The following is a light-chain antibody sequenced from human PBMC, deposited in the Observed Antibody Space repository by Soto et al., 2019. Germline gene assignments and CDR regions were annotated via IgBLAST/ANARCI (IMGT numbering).Light chain of an antibody. CDR1: QSINNW. Sequence: DIQMTQSPSTLSASVGDRVTITCRASQSINNWLAWYQQKPGKAPNLLIYKASTLQSGVPSRFSGSGSGTEFTLTISSLQPDDFATYYCQQDNSFVTFGGGTKVEIK. CDR2: KAS. CDR3: QQDNSFVT. V-gene: IGKV1-5*03. J-gene: IGKJ4*01.